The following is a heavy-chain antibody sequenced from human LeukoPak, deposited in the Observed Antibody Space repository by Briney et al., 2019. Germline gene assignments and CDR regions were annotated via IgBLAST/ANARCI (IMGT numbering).Heavy chain of an antibody. D-gene: IGHD3-10*01. CDR3: ARDYYGSGSYPFDY. Sequence: SETLSLTCTVSGGSISSYYWSWLRQPAGKGLEWMGRIYPSRGTNYNPSLKSRVTMSVDTSKNQFSLKLSSVTAADTAVYYCARDYYGSGSYPFDYWGQGTLVTVSS. CDR2: IYPSRGT. CDR1: GGSISSYY. V-gene: IGHV4-4*07. J-gene: IGHJ4*02.